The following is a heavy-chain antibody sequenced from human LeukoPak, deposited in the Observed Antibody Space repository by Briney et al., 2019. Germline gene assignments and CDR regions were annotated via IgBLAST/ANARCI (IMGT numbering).Heavy chain of an antibody. Sequence: GGSLRLSCAVSGFTFTHYWMYWVRQGPGTGLVWVSGINPDGSITNYADSVKGRFTISRDNANNMLYLLMNSLRVDDTAVYYCVRALLGTSDYWGQGTLVTVSS. CDR3: VRALLGTSDY. V-gene: IGHV3-74*01. CDR2: INPDGSIT. D-gene: IGHD7-27*01. J-gene: IGHJ4*02. CDR1: GFTFTHYW.